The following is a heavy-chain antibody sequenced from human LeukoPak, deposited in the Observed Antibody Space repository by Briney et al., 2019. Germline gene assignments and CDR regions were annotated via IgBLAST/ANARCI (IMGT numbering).Heavy chain of an antibody. J-gene: IGHJ5*02. CDR1: GFTFSTYC. V-gene: IGHV3-74*01. D-gene: IGHD2-21*01. CDR3: AKDPYRVIVATGNYLDP. CDR2: ICPDGTVT. Sequence: PGGSLRLSCAASGFTFSTYCMHWVRQAPGKGPMWVSRICPDGTVTNYADSVRARFIISRDNARNTVYLQMDSLRGEDTAVYYCAKDPYRVIVATGNYLDPWGQGTLVTVSS.